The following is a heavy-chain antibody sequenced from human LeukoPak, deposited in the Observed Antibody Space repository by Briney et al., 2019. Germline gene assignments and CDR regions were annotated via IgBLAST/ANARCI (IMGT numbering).Heavy chain of an antibody. CDR1: GYTFTNYY. CDR3: ARVVPRYYDTSGANWFDP. Sequence: GASVKVSCKASGYTFTNYYMHWVRQAPGQGLEWMGKINPSGGSTSYTQKFQGRVTMTRDTSTSTVYLELSRLRSEDTAVYFCARVVPRYYDTSGANWFDPWGQGTLVTVSS. V-gene: IGHV1-46*01. J-gene: IGHJ5*02. CDR2: INPSGGST. D-gene: IGHD3-22*01.